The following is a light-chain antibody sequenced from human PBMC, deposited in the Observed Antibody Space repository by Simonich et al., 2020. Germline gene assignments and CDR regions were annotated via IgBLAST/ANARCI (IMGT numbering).Light chain of an antibody. CDR1: SSDVGSYYL. Sequence: QSALTQPASVSGSPGQSITISCTGTSSDVGSYYLVSWYKQHPVKAPKLTIYDGSKRPSRGSNRFSGAKSGNTASLTISGLQAEDEADYYCCSYAGSSTWVFGGGTKLTVL. CDR3: CSYAGSSTWV. J-gene: IGLJ3*02. V-gene: IGLV2-23*01. CDR2: DGS.